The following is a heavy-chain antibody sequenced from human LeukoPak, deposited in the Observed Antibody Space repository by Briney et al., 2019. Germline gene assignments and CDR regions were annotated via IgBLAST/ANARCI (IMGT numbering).Heavy chain of an antibody. CDR1: GGSISSGSYY. V-gene: IGHV4-61*02. Sequence: SQTLSLTCTVSGGSISSGSYYWSWIRQPAGKGLEWIGRIYTSGSTNYNPSLKSRVTISVDTSKNQFSLKLSSVTAADTAAYYCAREGHGDYWGQGTLVTVSS. CDR2: IYTSGST. J-gene: IGHJ4*02. CDR3: AREGHGDY.